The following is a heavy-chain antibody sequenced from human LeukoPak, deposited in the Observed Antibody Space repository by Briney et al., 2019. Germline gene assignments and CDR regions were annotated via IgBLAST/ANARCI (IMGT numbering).Heavy chain of an antibody. CDR1: GGSITSASYY. J-gene: IGHJ6*03. CDR3: ARGVVTDDYYMDV. D-gene: IGHD2-21*01. V-gene: IGHV4-61*02. Sequence: PSETLSLTCTVSGGSITSASYYWTWIRQPAGKGLEWIGRLYTNENTNYNPSLESRVSISVDTSKSQFYLKLNSVTAADAALYFCARGVVTDDYYMDVWGTGTTVTVS. CDR2: LYTNENT.